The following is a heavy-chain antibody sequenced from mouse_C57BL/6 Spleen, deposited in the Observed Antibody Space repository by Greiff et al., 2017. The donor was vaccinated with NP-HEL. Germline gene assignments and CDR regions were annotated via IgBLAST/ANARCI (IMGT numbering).Heavy chain of an antibody. CDR1: GFNIKDYY. CDR3: TTGPYSNYVGWYFDV. CDR2: IDPEDGDT. D-gene: IGHD2-5*01. J-gene: IGHJ1*03. V-gene: IGHV14-1*01. Sequence: EVKLMESGAELVRPGASVKLSCTASGFNIKDYYMHWVKQRPEQGLEWIGRIDPEDGDTEYAPKFQGKATMTADTSSNTAYLQLSSLTSEDTAVYYCTTGPYSNYVGWYFDVWGTGTTVTVSS.